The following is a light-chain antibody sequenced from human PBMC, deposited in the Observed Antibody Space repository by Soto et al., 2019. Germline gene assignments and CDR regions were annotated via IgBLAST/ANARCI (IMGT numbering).Light chain of an antibody. CDR2: DND. CDR1: SPNIGDNY. CDR3: GTWDDRLDGNYV. Sequence: QSVLTQPPSVSAAPGQQVTISCSGSSPNIGDNYVSWYQHFPGTAPKLVVYDNDRRPSGIPGRFSGSKSGTSATLVITGLQTGDEADYYCGTWDDRLDGNYVFGTGTKVTVL. V-gene: IGLV1-51*01. J-gene: IGLJ1*01.